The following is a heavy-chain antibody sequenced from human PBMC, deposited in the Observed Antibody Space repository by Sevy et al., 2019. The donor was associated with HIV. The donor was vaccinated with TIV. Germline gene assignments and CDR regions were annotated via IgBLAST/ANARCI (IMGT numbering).Heavy chain of an antibody. CDR1: GFTFSNYA. CDR2: FSFGCGKI. D-gene: IGHD2-2*01. V-gene: IGHV3-23*01. Sequence: GGSLRLSCAASGFTFSNYAMSWVRQAPGKGLEWVSTFSFGCGKINYADSVKGRFTISRDNSKNTLYLQMNSRRAEDTALYYCAREGCSKPHDYWGQEPWSPSPQ. CDR3: AREGCSKPHDY. J-gene: IGHJ4*01.